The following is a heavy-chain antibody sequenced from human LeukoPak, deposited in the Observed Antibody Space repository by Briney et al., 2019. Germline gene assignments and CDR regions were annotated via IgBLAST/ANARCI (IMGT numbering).Heavy chain of an antibody. CDR1: GFTFSSYA. J-gene: IGHJ3*02. CDR3: ASLVVVVAATGPAFDI. CDR2: ISYDGSNK. D-gene: IGHD2-15*01. V-gene: IGHV3-30-3*01. Sequence: PGGSLRLSCAASGFTFSSYAMHWVRQAPGKGLEWVAVISYDGSNKYYADSVKGRFTISRDNSKNTLYLQMNSLRAEDTAVYYCASLVVVVAATGPAFDIWGQGTMVTVSS.